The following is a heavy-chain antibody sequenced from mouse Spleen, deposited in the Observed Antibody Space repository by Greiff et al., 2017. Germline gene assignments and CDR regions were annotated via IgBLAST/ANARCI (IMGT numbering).Heavy chain of an antibody. CDR2: IWAGGST. Sequence: VKLVESGPGLVAPSQSLSITCTVSGFSLTSYGVHWVRQPPGKGLEWLGVIWAGGSTNYNSALMSRLSISKDNSKSQVFLKMNSLQTDDTAMYYCAKFTTATGWYFDVWGAGTTVTVSS. V-gene: IGHV2-9*02. J-gene: IGHJ1*01. D-gene: IGHD1-2*01. CDR1: GFSLTSYG. CDR3: AKFTTATGWYFDV.